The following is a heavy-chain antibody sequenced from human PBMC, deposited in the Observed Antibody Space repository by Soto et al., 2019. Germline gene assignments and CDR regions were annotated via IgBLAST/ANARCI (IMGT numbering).Heavy chain of an antibody. V-gene: IGHV1-69*02. J-gene: IGHJ5*02. CDR1: GGTFSSYT. Sequence: QVQLVQSGAEVKKPGSSVKVSCKASGGTFSSYTISWVRQAPGQGLEWMGRIIPILGIANYAQKFQGRVTITAEKSTSTASMELSSLRSEDTAVSYCARAPRGSYSNGFDPWGQGTLVTVSS. D-gene: IGHD5-18*01. CDR2: IIPILGIA. CDR3: ARAPRGSYSNGFDP.